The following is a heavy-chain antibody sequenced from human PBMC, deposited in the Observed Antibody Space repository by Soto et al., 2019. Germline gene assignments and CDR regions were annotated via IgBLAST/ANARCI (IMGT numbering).Heavy chain of an antibody. V-gene: IGHV2-70*12. J-gene: IGHJ4*02. D-gene: IGHD3-16*01. CDR3: AHPSPTTYVFFDY. Sequence: KYYSTSLKTRLTISKDTSKNQVVLTMTNMDPVDTATYYCAHPSPTTYVFFDYWGQGTLVTVSS. CDR2: K.